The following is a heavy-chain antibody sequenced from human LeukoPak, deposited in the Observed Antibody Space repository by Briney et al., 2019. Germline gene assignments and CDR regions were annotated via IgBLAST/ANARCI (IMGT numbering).Heavy chain of an antibody. CDR3: ARDLYYYASGSYARPYYFDY. D-gene: IGHD3-10*01. Sequence: GASVKVSCKASGYTFTGYYIHWVRQAPGQGLEWMGWINPNCGGTNYAQKFHGRVTMTRDTSISTAYMELSRLTSDDTAVYYCARDLYYYASGSYARPYYFDYWGQGTLVTVSS. J-gene: IGHJ4*02. V-gene: IGHV1-2*02. CDR2: INPNCGGT. CDR1: GYTFTGYY.